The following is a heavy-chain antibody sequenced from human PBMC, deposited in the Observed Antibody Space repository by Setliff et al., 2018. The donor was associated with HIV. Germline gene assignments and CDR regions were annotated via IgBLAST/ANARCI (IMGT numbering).Heavy chain of an antibody. Sequence: GSLRLSCAASGFTFSNYIMNWVRQAPGKGLEWVSSVSSSSTHIYYADSVKGRFTISRDNAKNSLYLQMNSLRAEDTGVYYCARNYYESSGFLGAFDLWGQGTTVTVSS. V-gene: IGHV3-21*01. CDR2: VSSSSTHI. CDR3: ARNYYESSGFLGAFDL. D-gene: IGHD3-22*01. CDR1: GFTFSNYI. J-gene: IGHJ3*01.